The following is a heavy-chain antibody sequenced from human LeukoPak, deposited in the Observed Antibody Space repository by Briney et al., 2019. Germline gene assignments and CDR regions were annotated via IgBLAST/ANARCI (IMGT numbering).Heavy chain of an antibody. J-gene: IGHJ4*02. V-gene: IGHV4-59*08. Sequence: PSETLSLTCTVSGGSISSYYWSWIRQLPGKGLEWIGYIYYSGSTNYNPSLKSRVTISVDTSKNQFSLKLSSVTAADTAVYYCARHIGYGVDYWGQGTLVTVSS. D-gene: IGHD6-13*01. CDR1: GGSISSYY. CDR3: ARHIGYGVDY. CDR2: IYYSGST.